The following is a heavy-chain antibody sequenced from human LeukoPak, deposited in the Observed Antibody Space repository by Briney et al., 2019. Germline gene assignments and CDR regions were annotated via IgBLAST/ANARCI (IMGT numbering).Heavy chain of an antibody. CDR1: GGSFSGYY. Sequence: SETLSLTCAAYGGSFSGYYWSWIRQPPGKGLEWIGEINHSGSTNYNPSLKSRVTISVDTSKNQFSLKLSSVTAADTAVYYCARHRRIAARPFDYWGQGTLVTVSS. V-gene: IGHV4-34*01. D-gene: IGHD6-6*01. J-gene: IGHJ4*02. CDR3: ARHRRIAARPFDY. CDR2: INHSGST.